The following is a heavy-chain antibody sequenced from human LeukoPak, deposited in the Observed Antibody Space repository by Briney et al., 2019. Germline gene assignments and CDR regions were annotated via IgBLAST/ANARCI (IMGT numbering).Heavy chain of an antibody. Sequence: ASVKVSCKASGYTFTNYGITWVRQAPGQGLEWMGWIGIYHGYTNYAEKFQGRVTMTTDTSTSTVYMEVRSLTSDDTAVYYCARDRQGDYWGQGTLVIVSS. J-gene: IGHJ4*02. V-gene: IGHV1-18*01. CDR2: IGIYHGYT. CDR1: GYTFTNYG. CDR3: ARDRQGDY.